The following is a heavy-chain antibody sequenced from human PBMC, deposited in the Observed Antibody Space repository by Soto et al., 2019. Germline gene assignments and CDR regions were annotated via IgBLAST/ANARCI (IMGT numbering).Heavy chain of an antibody. CDR3: ARSGDYYDSSGYYY. J-gene: IGHJ4*02. D-gene: IGHD3-22*01. V-gene: IGHV3-48*02. Sequence: EVQLVESGGGLVQPGGSLRLSCAASGFTFSSYSMNWVRQAPGKGLEWVSYSSSSSSTIYYADSVKGRFTISRDNAKNSLYLQMNSLRDEDTAVYYCARSGDYYDSSGYYYWGQGTLVTVSS. CDR2: SSSSSSTI. CDR1: GFTFSSYS.